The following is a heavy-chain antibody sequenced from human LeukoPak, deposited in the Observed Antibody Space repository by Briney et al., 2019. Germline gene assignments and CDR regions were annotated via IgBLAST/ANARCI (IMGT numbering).Heavy chain of an antibody. CDR1: GGSLSSYY. Sequence: SETLSLTCTVSGGSLSSYYWSWIRQPPGKGLEWIGYIYSRGLTRGSTNYNPSLKSRVTISVDTSKNQCSLKLSSVTAADTAVYYCARDQEYSGSYYRYFDFWGQGALVTVSS. J-gene: IGHJ4*02. D-gene: IGHD1-26*01. CDR2: IYSRGLTRGST. CDR3: ARDQEYSGSYYRYFDF. V-gene: IGHV4-59*01.